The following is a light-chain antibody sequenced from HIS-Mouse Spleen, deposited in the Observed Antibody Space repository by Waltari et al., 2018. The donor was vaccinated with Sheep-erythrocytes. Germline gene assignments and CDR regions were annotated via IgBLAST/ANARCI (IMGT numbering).Light chain of an antibody. Sequence: QSALTQPRSVSGAPGQSVTISCTGTSSYVGGYNYVSWYQQHPGKAPKLMIYYFSKRPSGVPDRFSGSKAGNTASLTISGLQAEDEADYYCCSYAGSYNHVFATGTKVTVL. J-gene: IGLJ1*01. CDR2: YFS. CDR3: CSYAGSYNHV. CDR1: SSYVGGYNY. V-gene: IGLV2-11*01.